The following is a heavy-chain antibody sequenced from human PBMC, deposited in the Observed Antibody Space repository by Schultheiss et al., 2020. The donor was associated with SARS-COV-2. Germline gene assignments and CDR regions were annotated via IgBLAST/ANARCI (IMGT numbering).Heavy chain of an antibody. Sequence: GSLRLSCAASGFTFSGAWMNWVRQAPGKGLEWVGRIKSKTDGGTTDYAAPVKGRFTISRDDSKNTLYLQMNSLKTEDTAVYYCARDQRYAFDIWGQGTMVTVSS. CDR3: ARDQRYAFDI. CDR1: GFTFSGAW. V-gene: IGHV3-15*07. J-gene: IGHJ3*02. CDR2: IKSKTDGGTT. D-gene: IGHD6-25*01.